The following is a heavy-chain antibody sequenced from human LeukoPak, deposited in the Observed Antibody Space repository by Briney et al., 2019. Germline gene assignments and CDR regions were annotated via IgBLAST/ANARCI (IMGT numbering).Heavy chain of an antibody. CDR3: ARALYLYDSSGYYPH. D-gene: IGHD3-22*01. CDR2: IYYSGST. J-gene: IGHJ4*02. CDR1: GGSISSYY. Sequence: PSETLSLTCTVSGGSISSYYWSWIRQPPGKGLEWIGYIYYSGSTNYNPSLKSRVTISVDTSKNQFSLKLSSVTAADTAVYYCARALYLYDSSGYYPHWGQGTLVTVSS. V-gene: IGHV4-59*01.